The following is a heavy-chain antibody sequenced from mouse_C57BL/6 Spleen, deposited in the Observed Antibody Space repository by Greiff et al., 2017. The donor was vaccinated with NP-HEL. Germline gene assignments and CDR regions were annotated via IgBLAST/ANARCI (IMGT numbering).Heavy chain of an antibody. CDR1: GYAFTNYL. CDR2: INPGSGGT. CDR3: ARSQTGFDY. V-gene: IGHV1-54*01. D-gene: IGHD4-1*01. Sequence: VQLQQSGAELVRPGTSVKVSCKASGYAFTNYLIEWVKQRPGQGLEWIGVINPGSGGTNYNEKFKGKATLTADKSSSTAYMQPSSLTSEDSAVYVCARSQTGFDYWGQGTTLTVSS. J-gene: IGHJ2*01.